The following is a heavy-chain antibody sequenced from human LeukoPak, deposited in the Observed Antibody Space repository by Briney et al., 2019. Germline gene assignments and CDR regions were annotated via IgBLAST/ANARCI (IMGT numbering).Heavy chain of an antibody. Sequence: SVKVSCKASGGTFSSYAISWVRQAPGQGLEWMGGIFPIFGTANYAQKFQGRVTITADESTSTAYMELSSLRSEDTAVYYCARPSSSFGDYYYGMDVWGQGTTVTVSS. D-gene: IGHD6-13*01. CDR2: IFPIFGTA. V-gene: IGHV1-69*13. CDR1: GGTFSSYA. J-gene: IGHJ6*02. CDR3: ARPSSSFGDYYYGMDV.